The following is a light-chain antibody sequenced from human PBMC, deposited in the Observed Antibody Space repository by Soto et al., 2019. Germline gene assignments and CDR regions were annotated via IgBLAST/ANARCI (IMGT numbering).Light chain of an antibody. CDR1: QNISRS. CDR3: QQGSNSPPWIT. Sequence: SAISFQNISRSLAWYQQKPGPGPSLLIYGTSSRAGGVPAKFSGSASGTDFTLTISRLEPEDSAVYYGQQGSNSPPWITVDRETRLEIK. V-gene: IGKV3-11*01. CDR2: GTS. J-gene: IGKJ5*01.